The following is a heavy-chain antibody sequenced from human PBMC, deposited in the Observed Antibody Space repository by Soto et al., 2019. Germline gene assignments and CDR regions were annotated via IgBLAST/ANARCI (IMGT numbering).Heavy chain of an antibody. J-gene: IGHJ2*01. CDR1: GFTFSNYW. CDR2: IRQDGGEK. D-gene: IGHD2-21*02. Sequence: EVQLVESGGGLVQPGGSLRLSCVASGFTFSNYWMGWVGQAPGKGLEGGANIRQDGGEKRDLDSVKGRFTISRDNAQNSLYLQMNSLRAEDTAVYYCARIDCGGNCYSRSWYFDIWGRGTLVTVSS. V-gene: IGHV3-7*03. CDR3: ARIDCGGNCYSRSWYFDI.